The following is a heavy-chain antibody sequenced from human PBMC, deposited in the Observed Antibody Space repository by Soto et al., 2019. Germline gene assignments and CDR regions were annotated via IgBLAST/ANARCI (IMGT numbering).Heavy chain of an antibody. CDR3: ASQPGGDYQPYNYYGMDV. D-gene: IGHD4-17*01. V-gene: IGHV1-69*12. Sequence: QVQLVQSGAEVKKPGSSVKVSCKASGGTFSSYAISWVRQAPGQGLEWMGGIIPIFGTANYAQKFQGRVTITADESTSTXXMELSSLRSDDMAVYYCASQPGGDYQPYNYYGMDVWGQGTTVTVSS. J-gene: IGHJ6*02. CDR1: GGTFSSYA. CDR2: IIPIFGTA.